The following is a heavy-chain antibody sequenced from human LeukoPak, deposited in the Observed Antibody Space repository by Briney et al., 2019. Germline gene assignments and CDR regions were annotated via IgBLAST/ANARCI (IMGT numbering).Heavy chain of an antibody. CDR3: AKGRGGLPFDY. J-gene: IGHJ4*02. D-gene: IGHD3-16*01. V-gene: IGHV3-48*03. Sequence: PGGSLRLSCVTSEFTFSSYEMNWVRQAPGKGLEWVSYISGSGSPIFYADSVKGRFTISRDNSKNTLYLQMNSLRAEDTAVYYCAKGRGGLPFDYWGQGTLVTVSS. CDR2: ISGSGSPI. CDR1: EFTFSSYE.